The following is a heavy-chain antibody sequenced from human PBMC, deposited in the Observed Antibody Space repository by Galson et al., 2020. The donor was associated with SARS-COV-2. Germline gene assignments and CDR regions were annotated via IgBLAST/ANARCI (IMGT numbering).Heavy chain of an antibody. CDR3: ARDQSLHPGIAVAADY. V-gene: IGHV3-74*01. Sequence: GGSLRLSCAASGFTFSSYWMHWVRQAPGKGLVWVSRINSDGSSTSYADSVKGRFTISRDNAKNTLYLQMNSLRAEDTAVFYCARDQSLHPGIAVAADYWGQGTLVTVSS. CDR1: GFTFSSYW. CDR2: INSDGSST. D-gene: IGHD6-19*01. J-gene: IGHJ4*02.